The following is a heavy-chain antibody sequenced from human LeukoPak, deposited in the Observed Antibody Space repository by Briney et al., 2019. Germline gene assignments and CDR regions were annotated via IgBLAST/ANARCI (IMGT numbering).Heavy chain of an antibody. Sequence: GASVKVSCKASGYTFTSYAISWVRQAPGQGLEWMRGIIPIFGTANYAQKFQGRVTITTDESTSTAYMELSSLRSEDTAVYYCARVQDAFDIWGQGTMVTVSS. CDR2: IIPIFGTA. CDR1: GYTFTSYA. V-gene: IGHV1-69*05. J-gene: IGHJ3*02. D-gene: IGHD1-1*01. CDR3: ARVQDAFDI.